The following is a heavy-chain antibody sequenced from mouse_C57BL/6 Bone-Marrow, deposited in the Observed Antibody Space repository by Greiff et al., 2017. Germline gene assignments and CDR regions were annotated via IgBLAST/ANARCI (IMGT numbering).Heavy chain of an antibody. V-gene: IGHV6-3*01. Sequence: EVQVVESGGGLVQPGGSMKLSCVASGFTFSNYWMNWVRQSPEKGLEWVAQISLKSDNYATHYAESVNGRFTISRDDSKRSVYLQTNNLSAEYTGIYYCTGGSNPFDYWGQGTTLTVSS. D-gene: IGHD1-1*01. CDR3: TGGSNPFDY. CDR2: ISLKSDNYAT. J-gene: IGHJ2*01. CDR1: GFTFSNYW.